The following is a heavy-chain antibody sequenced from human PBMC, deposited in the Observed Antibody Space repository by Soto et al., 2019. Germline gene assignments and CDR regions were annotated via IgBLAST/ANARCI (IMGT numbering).Heavy chain of an antibody. CDR2: ISWNSGSI. V-gene: IGHV3-9*01. CDR3: AKGLSMIIGYFDY. Sequence: LRLSCAASGFTFDDYAMHWVRQAPGKGLEWVSGISWNSGSIGYADSVKGRFTISRDNAKNSLYLQMNSLRAEDTALYYCAKGLSMIIGYFDYWGQGTLVTVSS. CDR1: GFTFDDYA. J-gene: IGHJ4*02. D-gene: IGHD3-22*01.